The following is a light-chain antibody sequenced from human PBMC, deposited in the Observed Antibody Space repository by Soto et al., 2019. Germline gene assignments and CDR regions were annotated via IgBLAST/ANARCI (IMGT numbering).Light chain of an antibody. CDR2: GAS. Sequence: EIVLTQSPGTLSLSPGERATLSCRASQSVSSNFLAWYQQKPGQTPRLLIYGASSRATGIPDRFSGSGSGTDFTLTISRLEPEDFAVYFCQQYDSFRLKFGQGTQVEIK. V-gene: IGKV3-20*01. CDR3: QQYDSFRLK. CDR1: QSVSSNF. J-gene: IGKJ1*01.